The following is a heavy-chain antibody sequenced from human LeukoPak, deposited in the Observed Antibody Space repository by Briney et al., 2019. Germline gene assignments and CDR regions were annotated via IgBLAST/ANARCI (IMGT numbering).Heavy chain of an antibody. CDR3: AKDRGYYDSSGYGYFDY. V-gene: IGHV3-48*03. Sequence: GGSLRLSCAASGFTFSSYEMNWVRQAPEKGLEWVSYISSSGSTIYYADSVKGRFTISRDNAKNSLYLQMNSLRAEDTAVYYCAKDRGYYDSSGYGYFDYWGQGTLVTVSS. D-gene: IGHD3-22*01. CDR1: GFTFSSYE. CDR2: ISSSGSTI. J-gene: IGHJ4*02.